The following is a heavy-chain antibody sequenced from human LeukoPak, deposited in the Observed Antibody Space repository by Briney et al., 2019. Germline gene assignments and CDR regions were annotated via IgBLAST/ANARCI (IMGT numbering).Heavy chain of an antibody. Sequence: GGSLRLSCAASGFTFSSYWMHWVRQTPGKGLIYISRINNDGSSANYADSVRGRFTISRDNAENSLYLQMNSLRAEDTAVYYCARSHARFGHLYHYYSFMDVWGKGTTVTISS. D-gene: IGHD3-10*01. CDR1: GFTFSSYW. CDR3: ARSHARFGHLYHYYSFMDV. J-gene: IGHJ6*03. V-gene: IGHV3-74*01. CDR2: INNDGSSA.